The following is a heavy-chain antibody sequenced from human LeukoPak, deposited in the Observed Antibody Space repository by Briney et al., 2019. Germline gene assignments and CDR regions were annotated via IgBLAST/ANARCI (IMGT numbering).Heavy chain of an antibody. J-gene: IGHJ4*02. CDR2: IYYSGST. D-gene: IGHD5-24*01. Sequence: SETLSLTCAVYGGSFSGYYWSWIRQPPGKGLEWIGQIYYSGSTKYNPSVESRLTISVDTSNNQFSLELSSVTAADTAVYYCTREEMATLYYFDSWGRGTLVTVSS. CDR3: TREEMATLYYFDS. CDR1: GGSFSGYY. V-gene: IGHV4-59*01.